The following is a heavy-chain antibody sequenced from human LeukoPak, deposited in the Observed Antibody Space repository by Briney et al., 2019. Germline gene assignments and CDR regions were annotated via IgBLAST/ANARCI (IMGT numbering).Heavy chain of an antibody. Sequence: SETLSLTCIVSGGSISSDYWSWIRQSPGKGLEWIGYIYYSGGTNYNPSLKSRVTISVDTSNNQFSLKLSSVTAADTAVYYCARGSKTTRYCISTSCPGSWFDPWGQGTLVTVSS. V-gene: IGHV4-59*01. CDR2: IYYSGGT. J-gene: IGHJ5*02. D-gene: IGHD2-2*01. CDR3: ARGSKTTRYCISTSCPGSWFDP. CDR1: GGSISSDY.